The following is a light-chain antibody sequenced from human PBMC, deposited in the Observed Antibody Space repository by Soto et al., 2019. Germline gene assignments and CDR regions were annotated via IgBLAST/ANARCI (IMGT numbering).Light chain of an antibody. Sequence: QSVLPQPASLTGFPGQSIAISCTGTSSDVGGYSYVSWYQQRPGKAPKLVISDVSNRPSGVSDRFSGSKSGNTASLTISGLQTEDEADYYCASYTTSSTYVFGTGTKVTVL. CDR3: ASYTTSSTYV. CDR1: SSDVGGYSY. J-gene: IGLJ1*01. V-gene: IGLV2-14*01. CDR2: DVS.